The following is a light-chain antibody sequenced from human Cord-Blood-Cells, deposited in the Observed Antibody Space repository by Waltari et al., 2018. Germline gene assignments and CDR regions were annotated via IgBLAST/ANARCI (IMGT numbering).Light chain of an antibody. J-gene: IGLJ1*01. CDR3: AAWDDSLSGYV. Sequence: QSVLTQPPSASGTPGPRVTISCYGSRPNIGRDYVSGNQQLPGTAPKILFYRNNQRPSGAPDRSAGSKSGTSASLAISGLRSEDEADYYCAAWDDSLSGYVFGTGTKVAVL. V-gene: IGLV1-47*01. CDR2: RNN. CDR1: RPNIGRDY.